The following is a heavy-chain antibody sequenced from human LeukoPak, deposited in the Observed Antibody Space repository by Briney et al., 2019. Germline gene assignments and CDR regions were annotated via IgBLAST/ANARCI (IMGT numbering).Heavy chain of an antibody. J-gene: IGHJ4*02. CDR2: IYYSGST. V-gene: IGHV4-59*01. CDR3: ARDGAGSGY. CDR1: GGSTSSYY. D-gene: IGHD6-19*01. Sequence: PSETLSLTCTVSGGSTSSYYWSWIRQPPRKGLEWIGYIYYSGSTNYSPSLKSRVTISVDTSKNQFSLKLSSVTAADTAVYYCARDGAGSGYWGQGTLVTVSS.